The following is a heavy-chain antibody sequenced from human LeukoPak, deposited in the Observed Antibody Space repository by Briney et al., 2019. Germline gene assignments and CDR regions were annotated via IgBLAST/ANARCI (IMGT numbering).Heavy chain of an antibody. V-gene: IGHV4-30-4*01. Sequence: SETLSLTCTVSGGSISSGGYYWSWIRQPPGKGLEWIGYIYYSGSTYYNPSLKSRVTISVDTSKNQFSLKLSSVTAADTAVYYCARDGYDSSGYAYWGQGTLVTVSS. J-gene: IGHJ4*02. D-gene: IGHD3-22*01. CDR2: IYYSGST. CDR3: ARDGYDSSGYAY. CDR1: GGSISSGGYY.